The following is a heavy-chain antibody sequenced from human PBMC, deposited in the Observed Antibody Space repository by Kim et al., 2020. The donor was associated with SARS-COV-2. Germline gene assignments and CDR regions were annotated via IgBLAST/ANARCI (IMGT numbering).Heavy chain of an antibody. J-gene: IGHJ4*02. V-gene: IGHV3-23*01. D-gene: IGHD1-26*01. CDR3: AKGLDSGGYWSYFDY. Sequence: ASETGRFTTSRDNSKNTLYLQMNSLRAEDTAVYYCAKGLDSGGYWSYFDYWGQGTLVTVSS.